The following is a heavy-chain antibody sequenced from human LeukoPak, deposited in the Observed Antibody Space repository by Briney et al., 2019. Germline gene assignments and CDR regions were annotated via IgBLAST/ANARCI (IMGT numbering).Heavy chain of an antibody. CDR1: GFTFSSYA. CDR3: AKSKYTYSSGWYYFDY. CDR2: ISYDGSNK. V-gene: IGHV3-30-3*02. D-gene: IGHD6-19*01. J-gene: IGHJ4*02. Sequence: GGSLRLSCAASGFTFSSYAMHWVRQAPGKGLEWVAVISYDGSNKYYADSLKGRFTISRDNAKNTLYLQMNSLRAEDTAVYYCAKSKYTYSSGWYYFDYWGQGTLVTVSS.